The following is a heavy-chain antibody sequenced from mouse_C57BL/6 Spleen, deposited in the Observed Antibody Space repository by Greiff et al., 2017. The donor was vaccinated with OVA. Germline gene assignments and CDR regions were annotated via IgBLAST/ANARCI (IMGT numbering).Heavy chain of an antibody. CDR3: ARGGTSDY. CDR2: IYPGDGDT. D-gene: IGHD3-3*01. Sequence: QVQLQQSGPELVKPGASVKISCKASGYAFSSSWMNWVKQRPGKGLEWIGRIYPGDGDTNYNGKFKGKATLTADKSSSTAYMQLSSLTSEDSAVYFCARGGTSDYWGQGTTLTVSS. V-gene: IGHV1-82*01. J-gene: IGHJ2*01. CDR1: GYAFSSSW.